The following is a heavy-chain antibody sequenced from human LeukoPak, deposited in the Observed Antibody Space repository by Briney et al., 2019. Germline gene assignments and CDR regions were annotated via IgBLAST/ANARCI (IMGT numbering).Heavy chain of an antibody. CDR1: GFTFSRYW. J-gene: IGHJ4*02. CDR3: ARDPVGQYYYDSSGYYVY. D-gene: IGHD3-22*01. Sequence: PGGSLRLSCVASGFTFSRYWMHWVRQAPGKGLVWVSRINSDGRSTNYADSVKGRFSISRDNAENTLYLQMNSLRAEDTAVYYCARDPVGQYYYDSSGYYVYWGQGTLVTVSS. V-gene: IGHV3-74*01. CDR2: INSDGRST.